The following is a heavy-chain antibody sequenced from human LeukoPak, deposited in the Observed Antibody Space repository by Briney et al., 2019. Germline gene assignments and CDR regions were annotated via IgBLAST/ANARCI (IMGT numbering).Heavy chain of an antibody. CDR2: IYTSGGT. Sequence: SETLSLTCTVSGGSISSYSWSWIRQPPGKGLERIGRIYTSGGTNYNPSLKSQVTISVDKSKNQFSLKLSSVTAADTAVYYCARERGGKIVVVITDWGQGTLVTVSS. CDR3: ARERGGKIVVVITD. D-gene: IGHD3-22*01. CDR1: GGSISSYS. J-gene: IGHJ4*02. V-gene: IGHV4-4*07.